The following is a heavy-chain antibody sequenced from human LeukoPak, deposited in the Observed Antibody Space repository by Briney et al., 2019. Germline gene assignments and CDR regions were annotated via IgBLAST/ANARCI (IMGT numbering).Heavy chain of an antibody. J-gene: IGHJ4*02. CDR3: ARQTDRFFQKTRDCGGDCYPRGFDY. CDR1: GYTFTSYY. V-gene: IGHV1-18*04. CDR2: ISAYNGNT. D-gene: IGHD2-21*02. Sequence: ASVKVSCKASGYTFTSYYIHWVRQAPGQGLEWMGWISAYNGNTNYAQKLQGRVTMTTDTSTSTAYMELRSLRSDDTAVYYCARQTDRFFQKTRDCGGDCYPRGFDYWGQGTLVTVSS.